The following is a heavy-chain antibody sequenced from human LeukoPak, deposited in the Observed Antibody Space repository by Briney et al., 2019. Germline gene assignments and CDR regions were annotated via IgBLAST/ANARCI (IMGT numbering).Heavy chain of an antibody. CDR1: GGTFSSYA. D-gene: IGHD6-6*01. Sequence: ASVKVSCKASGGTFSSYAISWVRQAPGQGLEWKGGIIPIFGTANYAQKFQGRVTITTDESTSTAYMELSSLRSEDTAVYYCARGRRGAAPDYWGQGTLVTVSS. V-gene: IGHV1-69*05. CDR2: IIPIFGTA. J-gene: IGHJ4*02. CDR3: ARGRRGAAPDY.